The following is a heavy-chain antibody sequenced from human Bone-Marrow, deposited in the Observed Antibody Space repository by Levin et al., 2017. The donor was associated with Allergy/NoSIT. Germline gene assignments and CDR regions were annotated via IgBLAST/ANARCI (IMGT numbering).Heavy chain of an antibody. CDR3: AIDYYDILTGYSLQDY. V-gene: IGHV1-18*01. CDR2: ISAYNGNT. Sequence: ASVKVSCKASGYTFTSYGISWVRQAPGQGLEWMGWISAYNGNTNYAQKLQGRVTMTTDTSTSTAYMELRSLRSDDTAVYYCAIDYYDILTGYSLQDYWGQGTLVTVSS. CDR1: GYTFTSYG. D-gene: IGHD3-9*01. J-gene: IGHJ4*02.